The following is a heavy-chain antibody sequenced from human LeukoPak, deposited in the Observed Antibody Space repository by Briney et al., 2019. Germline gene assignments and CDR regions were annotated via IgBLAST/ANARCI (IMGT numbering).Heavy chain of an antibody. V-gene: IGHV4-30-2*01. J-gene: IGHJ4*02. CDR1: GGSISSGGYY. D-gene: IGHD6-6*01. CDR2: IYHSGST. CDR3: ASHIAAYYYFDY. Sequence: SQTLSLTCTVSGGSISSGGYYWSWVRQPPGKGLEWIGYIYHSGSTYYNPSLKSRVTISVDRSKNQFSLKLSSVTAADTAVYYCASHIAAYYYFDYWGQGTLVTVSS.